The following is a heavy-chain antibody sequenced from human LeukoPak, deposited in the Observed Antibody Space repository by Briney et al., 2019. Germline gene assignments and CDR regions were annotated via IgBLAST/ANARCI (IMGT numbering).Heavy chain of an antibody. D-gene: IGHD3-22*01. V-gene: IGHV3-23*01. CDR2: ISGSGDST. J-gene: IGHJ4*02. CDR3: ARDRGRYYDSRGFYWGYYFAS. Sequence: HPGGSLRLSCAASGFTFSTYAVNWVRQAPGKGLEWVSTISGSGDSTYYADSVKGRFTISRDNSKDTLYLQMSSVRVDDTAVYYCARDRGRYYDSRGFYWGYYFASWGQGILVTVST. CDR1: GFTFSTYA.